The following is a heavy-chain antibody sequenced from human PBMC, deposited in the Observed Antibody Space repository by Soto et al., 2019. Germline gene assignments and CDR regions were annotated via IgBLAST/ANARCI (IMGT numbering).Heavy chain of an antibody. CDR3: ARVNATLYRHYYLDY. CDR1: GGTINSGAYF. J-gene: IGHJ4*02. D-gene: IGHD3-16*01. Sequence: SETLSLTCSVSGGTINSGAYFRSWIRQPPWKGLEWIGSIFYTGSTYYSPSLKSRASISMDTSKKLFSLRLRSLTAADTAVYFCARVNATLYRHYYLDYWGQGXPVTVCS. CDR2: IFYTGST. V-gene: IGHV4-30-4*01.